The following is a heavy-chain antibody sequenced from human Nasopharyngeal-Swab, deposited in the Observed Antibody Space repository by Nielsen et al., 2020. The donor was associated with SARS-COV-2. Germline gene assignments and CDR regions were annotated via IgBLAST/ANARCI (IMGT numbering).Heavy chain of an antibody. D-gene: IGHD2-2*01. Sequence: WVRQAPGQGLEWMGGIIPIFGTANYAQKFQGRVTITADKSTSTAYMELSSLRSEDTAVYYCARGRVVPAASRYGMDVWGQGTTVTVSS. CDR2: IIPIFGTA. CDR3: ARGRVVPAASRYGMDV. V-gene: IGHV1-69*06. J-gene: IGHJ6*02.